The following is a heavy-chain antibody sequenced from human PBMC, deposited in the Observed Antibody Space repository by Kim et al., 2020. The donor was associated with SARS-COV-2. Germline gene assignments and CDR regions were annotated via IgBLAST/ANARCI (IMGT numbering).Heavy chain of an antibody. D-gene: IGHD5-12*01. V-gene: IGHV4-34*01. J-gene: IGHJ6*02. CDR2: INHSGST. Sequence: SETLSLTCAVYGGSFSGYYWSWIRQPPGTGLEWIGEINHSGSTNYNPSLKSRVTISVDTPKNQFSLKLSTVTAADTAVYYCSRGSGFLDVWGQGTTVTVSS. CDR3: SRGSGFLDV. CDR1: GGSFSGYY.